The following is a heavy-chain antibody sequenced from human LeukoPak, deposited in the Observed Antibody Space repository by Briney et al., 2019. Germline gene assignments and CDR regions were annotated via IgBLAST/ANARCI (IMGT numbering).Heavy chain of an antibody. CDR2: ISSSSSYI. Sequence: GVLRLSCAASGFTFSSYSMNWVRQAPGKGLEWVSSISSSSSYIHYADSVKGRFTISRDNAKNSLYLQMNSLRAEDTAVYYCAREGKEYYYDSSGYFRWFDPWGQGTLVTVSS. V-gene: IGHV3-21*01. D-gene: IGHD3-22*01. CDR3: AREGKEYYYDSSGYFRWFDP. CDR1: GFTFSSYS. J-gene: IGHJ5*02.